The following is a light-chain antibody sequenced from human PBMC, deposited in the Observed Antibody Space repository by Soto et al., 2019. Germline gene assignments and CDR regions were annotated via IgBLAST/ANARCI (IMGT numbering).Light chain of an antibody. J-gene: IGLJ2*01. CDR1: SSDVGGYNY. CDR2: DVS. Sequence: QSVLTQPASVSGSPGQSITISCTGTSSDVGGYNYVSWYQQHPGKAPKLMIYDVSNRPSGVSNRFSGSKSGNTASLTISGRQAEYEEDYYCSSYTSSSPLVVCGGTKLTV. V-gene: IGLV2-14*01. CDR3: SSYTSSSPLV.